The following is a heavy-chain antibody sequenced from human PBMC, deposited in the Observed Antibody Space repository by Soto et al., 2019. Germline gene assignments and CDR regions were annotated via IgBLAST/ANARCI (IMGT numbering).Heavy chain of an antibody. J-gene: IGHJ6*02. Sequence: ASVKVSCKASGYTFTGYYIHWVRQAPGQGLEWMGWINPNSGGTSYAQKFQGWVTMTRDTSISTAYMELSRLISDDTAVYYCARDNCSGGSCYSDGRMDVCGQGTTVTVYS. D-gene: IGHD2-15*01. CDR2: INPNSGGT. CDR1: GYTFTGYY. CDR3: ARDNCSGGSCYSDGRMDV. V-gene: IGHV1-2*04.